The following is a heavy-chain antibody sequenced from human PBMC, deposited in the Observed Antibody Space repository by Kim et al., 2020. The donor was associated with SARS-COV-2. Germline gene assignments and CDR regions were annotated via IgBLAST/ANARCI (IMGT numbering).Heavy chain of an antibody. CDR1: GGSISSSSYY. CDR2: IYYSGST. Sequence: SETLSLTCTVSGGSISSSSYYWGWIRQPPGKGLEWIGSIYYSGSTYYNPSLKSRVTTSVDTSKNQFSLKLSSVTAADTAVYYCARVRITMIVGSRWFDPWGKGTLATVAS. D-gene: IGHD3-22*01. J-gene: IGHJ5*02. V-gene: IGHV4-39*07. CDR3: ARVRITMIVGSRWFDP.